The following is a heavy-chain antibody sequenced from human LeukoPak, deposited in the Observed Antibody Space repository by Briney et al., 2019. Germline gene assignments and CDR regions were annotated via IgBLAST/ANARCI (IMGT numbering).Heavy chain of an antibody. V-gene: IGHV4-34*01. Sequence: PSETLSLTCAVYGGSFSGYYWSWIRQPPGKGREWIGEINHSGSTNYNPSLKSRVTISVDTSKNQFSLKLSSVTAADTAVYYCARGQAMVDRSNLDYWGQGTRDTVPS. CDR2: INHSGST. J-gene: IGHJ4*02. CDR1: GGSFSGYY. CDR3: ARGQAMVDRSNLDY. D-gene: IGHD5-18*01.